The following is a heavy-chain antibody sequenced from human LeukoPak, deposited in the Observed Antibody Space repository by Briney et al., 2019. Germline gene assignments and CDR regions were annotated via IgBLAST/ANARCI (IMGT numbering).Heavy chain of an antibody. CDR1: GGSISSYY. J-gene: IGHJ6*03. Sequence: PSETLSLTCTVSGGSISSYYWSWIRQPPGKGLEWIGYIYYSGSTNYNPSLKSRVTISVDTSKNQFSLKLSSVTAADTAVYYCARGRWELLTYHYMDVWGKGTTVTVSS. CDR2: IYYSGST. CDR3: ARGRWELLTYHYMDV. D-gene: IGHD1-26*01. V-gene: IGHV4-59*01.